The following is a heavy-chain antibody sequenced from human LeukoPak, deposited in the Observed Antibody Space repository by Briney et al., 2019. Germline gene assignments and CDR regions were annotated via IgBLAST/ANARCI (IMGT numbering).Heavy chain of an antibody. CDR1: GFTFSNYN. CDR3: AVMAVITVDAFDL. D-gene: IGHD5-24*01. V-gene: IGHV3-48*02. CDR2: INTASTTI. J-gene: IGHJ3*01. Sequence: GGSLRLSCSASGFTFSNYNINWVRQAPGKGPEWISYINTASTTIHYADSVKGRFTLSRDTAKNSLYREMNSIRDEDTAVYYCAVMAVITVDAFDLWGPGTMVTVSS.